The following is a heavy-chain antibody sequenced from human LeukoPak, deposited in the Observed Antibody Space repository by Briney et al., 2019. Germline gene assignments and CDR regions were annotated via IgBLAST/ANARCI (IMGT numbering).Heavy chain of an antibody. CDR2: ISAYNGNT. J-gene: IGHJ4*02. CDR3: ARMYSSSWYYHAYFDY. Sequence: ASVKVSCKASGYTFTSYGINWVRQAPGQGLEWMGWISAYNGNTNYAQKLQGRVTMTTDTSTSTAYMELRSLRSDDTAVYYCARMYSSSWYYHAYFDYWGQGTLVTVSS. CDR1: GYTFTSYG. D-gene: IGHD6-13*01. V-gene: IGHV1-18*01.